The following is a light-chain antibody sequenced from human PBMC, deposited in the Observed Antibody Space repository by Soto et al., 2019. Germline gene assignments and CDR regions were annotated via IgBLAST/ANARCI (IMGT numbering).Light chain of an antibody. CDR1: SSDVGGYNY. CDR2: EVS. V-gene: IGLV2-8*01. Sequence: QSALTQPPSASGSPGQSVTISCTGTSSDVGGYNYVSWYQQHPGKAPKLMIYEVSKRPSGVPDRFSGSKSGNTASLAVPGLQAEDEADYYCSSYAGSNRIFGTGTKLTVL. J-gene: IGLJ1*01. CDR3: SSYAGSNRI.